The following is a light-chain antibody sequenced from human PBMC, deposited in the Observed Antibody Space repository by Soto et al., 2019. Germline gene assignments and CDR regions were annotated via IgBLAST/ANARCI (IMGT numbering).Light chain of an antibody. J-gene: IGLJ2*01. CDR3: QSDDRTSPVV. CDR1: SGSIASNY. V-gene: IGLV6-57*04. CDR2: RND. Sequence: NFMLTQPHSVSGSPGKTVTISCTRSSGSIASNYVQWHQQRPGSAPITLIFRNDERPSGVPGRFSGSVDTASNSASLTISGLKTEDEADYYCQSDDRTSPVVFGGGTKLTVL.